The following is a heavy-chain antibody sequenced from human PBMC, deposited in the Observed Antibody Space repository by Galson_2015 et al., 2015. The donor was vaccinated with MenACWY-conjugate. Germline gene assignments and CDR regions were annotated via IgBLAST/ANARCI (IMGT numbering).Heavy chain of an antibody. CDR3: ARPVRDRLNVSPYYFDN. Sequence: SLRLSCAASGFSLSNYWMSWVRQAPGKGLEWVAKIKEAGSERYYVDSVKGRFTITRDNAKNSLIQQMNSLRAEDPAGYYCARPVRDRLNVSPYYFDNWGQGTLFTVSS. CDR2: IKEAGSER. D-gene: IGHD3-16*02. V-gene: IGHV3-7*03. J-gene: IGHJ4*02. CDR1: GFSLSNYW.